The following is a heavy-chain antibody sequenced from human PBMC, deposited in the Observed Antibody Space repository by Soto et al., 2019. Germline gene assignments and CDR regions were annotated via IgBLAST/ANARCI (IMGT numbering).Heavy chain of an antibody. D-gene: IGHD3-22*01. Sequence: SLRLSCAASGFTFSSYGRHWGRQAPGKGLEWVSAISGSGGSTYYADSVKGRFTISRDNSKNTLYLQMNSLRAEDTAVYYCAKDRPYYYDSSGYYPEWDAFDIWGQGTMVTVSS. CDR3: AKDRPYYYDSSGYYPEWDAFDI. J-gene: IGHJ3*02. V-gene: IGHV3-23*01. CDR1: GFTFSSYG. CDR2: ISGSGGST.